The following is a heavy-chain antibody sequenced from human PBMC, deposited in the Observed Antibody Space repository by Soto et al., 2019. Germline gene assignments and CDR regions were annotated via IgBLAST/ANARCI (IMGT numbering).Heavy chain of an antibody. Sequence: EVQLVESGGGLVQPGGSLRLSCAASGFTFSSYWMHWVRQAPGKGLVWVSRINSDGSSTSYADSVKGRFTISRDNAKNTLYLQMNSLRAEDTAVYYCARVYCSGGGCYHLYYWGQGTLVTVSS. J-gene: IGHJ4*02. D-gene: IGHD2-15*01. CDR2: INSDGSST. CDR1: GFTFSSYW. V-gene: IGHV3-74*01. CDR3: ARVYCSGGGCYHLYY.